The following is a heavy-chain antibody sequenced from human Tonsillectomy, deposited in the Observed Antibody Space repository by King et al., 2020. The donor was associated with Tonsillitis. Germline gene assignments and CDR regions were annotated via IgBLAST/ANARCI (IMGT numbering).Heavy chain of an antibody. CDR3: ARDLVAMVMDY. CDR1: GGTFNSYA. V-gene: IGHV1-69*01. Sequence: VQLVESGAEVKKPGSSVKVSCKASGGTFNSYAINWVRQAPGQGLEWMGGIIPIFGTTNYAQKFQGRVTITADQSTSTAYMELSSLISEDTAVYYCARDLVAMVMDYWGQGTLVTVSS. CDR2: IIPIFGTT. J-gene: IGHJ4*02. D-gene: IGHD5-18*01.